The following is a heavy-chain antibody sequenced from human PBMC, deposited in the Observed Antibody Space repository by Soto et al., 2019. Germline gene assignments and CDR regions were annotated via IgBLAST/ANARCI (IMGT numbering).Heavy chain of an antibody. D-gene: IGHD3-22*01. CDR3: ARPPPYYYDSSGYSFGAFDI. V-gene: IGHV5-51*01. CDR1: GYSFTSYW. Sequence: PGESLKISCKGSGYSFTSYWIGWVRQMPGKGLEWMGIIHPGDSDTRYSPSFQGQVTISADKSISTAYLQWSSLKASDTAMYYCARPPPYYYDSSGYSFGAFDIWGQGTMVTVSS. CDR2: IHPGDSDT. J-gene: IGHJ3*02.